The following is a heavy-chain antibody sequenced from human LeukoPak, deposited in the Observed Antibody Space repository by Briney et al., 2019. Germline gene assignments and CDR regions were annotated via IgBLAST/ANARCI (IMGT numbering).Heavy chain of an antibody. D-gene: IGHD2-15*01. Sequence: SETLSLTCTVSGYPISNGYYWGWIRQPPGKGLEWIGSIYHRGNTYSNPSLKSRVTISVDTSKNQFSLKLSSVTASDTAVYYCARVDPNSGVTGGWVDYWGQGTLVTVSS. CDR2: IYHRGNT. V-gene: IGHV4-38-2*02. J-gene: IGHJ4*02. CDR1: GYPISNGYY. CDR3: ARVDPNSGVTGGWVDY.